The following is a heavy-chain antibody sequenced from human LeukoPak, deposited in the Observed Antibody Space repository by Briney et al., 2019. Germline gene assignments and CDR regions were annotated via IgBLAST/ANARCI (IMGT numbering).Heavy chain of an antibody. CDR1: GFTFSSYA. D-gene: IGHD2-2*01. J-gene: IGHJ5*02. CDR3: VKSLVVVVPAAMLEPPDWFDP. Sequence: GGSLRLSCAASGFTFSSYAMHWVRQAPGKGLEWVALISYDGSNKYHADSVKERFTISRDNSKNTLYLQMNSLRAEDTAVYYCVKSLVVVVPAAMLEPPDWFDPWGQGTLVTVSS. CDR2: ISYDGSNK. V-gene: IGHV3-30*04.